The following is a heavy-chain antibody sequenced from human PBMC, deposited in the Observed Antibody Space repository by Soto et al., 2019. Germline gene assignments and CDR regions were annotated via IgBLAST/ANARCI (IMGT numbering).Heavy chain of an antibody. Sequence: EVQLVESGGGLVKPGGSLRLSCAASGFTFSSYSMNWVRQAPGKGLEWVSSIGSSSSYIYYADSVKGRFTISRDNAKNSLYLQMNSLRAEDTAVYYCARDRGGQLDYWGQGTLVTVSS. V-gene: IGHV3-21*01. CDR2: IGSSSSYI. J-gene: IGHJ4*02. CDR3: ARDRGGQLDY. CDR1: GFTFSSYS. D-gene: IGHD6-13*01.